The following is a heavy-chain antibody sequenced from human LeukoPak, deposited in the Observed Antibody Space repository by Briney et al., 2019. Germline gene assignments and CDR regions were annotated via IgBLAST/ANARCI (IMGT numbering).Heavy chain of an antibody. V-gene: IGHV3-21*01. CDR3: ARDKGDCSGGTCPPNY. J-gene: IGHJ4*02. Sequence: PGGSLRLSCAASGFTFSSYNMNWVRQAPGKGLEWVSSISSSSSYIYYADSVKGRFTISRDNAKNSLYLQLNSLRAEDTAVYYCARDKGDCSGGTCPPNYWGQGTLVTVSS. CDR2: ISSSSSYI. CDR1: GFTFSSYN. D-gene: IGHD2-15*01.